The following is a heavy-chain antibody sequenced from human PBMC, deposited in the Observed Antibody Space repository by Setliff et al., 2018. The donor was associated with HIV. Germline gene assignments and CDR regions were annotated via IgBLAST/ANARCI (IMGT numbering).Heavy chain of an antibody. CDR3: ARQSGYTRGWDIFGLVAGSFDI. CDR1: DGSISSSSYY. CDR2: IHYSGNT. J-gene: IGHJ3*02. Sequence: SETLSLTCNVSDGSISSSSYYWAWIRQPPGKGLEWIGTIHYSGNTYYRPSLKSRVTVSIDTSKNQFSLRLNSVTAADTAVYYCARQSGYTRGWDIFGLVAGSFDIWGQGTMVTVSS. V-gene: IGHV4-39*01. D-gene: IGHD3-3*01.